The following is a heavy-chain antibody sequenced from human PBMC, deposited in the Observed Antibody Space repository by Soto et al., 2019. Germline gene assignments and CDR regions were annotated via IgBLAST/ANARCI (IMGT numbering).Heavy chain of an antibody. CDR3: ARNYYDSAQDAFDI. J-gene: IGHJ3*02. D-gene: IGHD3-22*01. Sequence: PSETLSLTCTVSGGSISSGDYYWSWIRQPPGKGLEWIGYIYYSGSTYYNPSLKSRVTISVDTSKNQFSLKLSSVTAADTAVYYCARNYYDSAQDAFDIWGQGTMVTVSS. CDR1: GGSISSGDYY. V-gene: IGHV4-30-4*01. CDR2: IYYSGST.